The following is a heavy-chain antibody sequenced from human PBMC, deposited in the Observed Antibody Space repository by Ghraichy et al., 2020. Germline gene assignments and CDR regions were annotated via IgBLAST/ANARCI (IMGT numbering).Heavy chain of an antibody. D-gene: IGHD6-19*01. V-gene: IGHV3-21*01. CDR1: GFTFSSYS. CDR2: ISSSSSYI. Sequence: GSLRLSCAASGFTFSSYSMNWVRQAPGKGLEWVSSISSSSSYIYYADSVKGRFTISRDNAKNSLYLQMNSLRAEDTAVYYCARDEQWLVKAPDYYYYGMDVWGQGTTVTVSS. J-gene: IGHJ6*02. CDR3: ARDEQWLVKAPDYYYYGMDV.